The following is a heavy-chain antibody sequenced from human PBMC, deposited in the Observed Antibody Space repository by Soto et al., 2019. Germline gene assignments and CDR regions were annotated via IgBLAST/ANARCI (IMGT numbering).Heavy chain of an antibody. Sequence: GGSLRLSCSASGVTFSSYAMHWVRQAPGQGLEYVSAISSNGGSTYYADSGKGRFTISRDNSKNTLYLQMSSLRAEETAVYYCVKAISITIFGVVEEYFQHWGQGTLVTVSS. D-gene: IGHD3-3*01. CDR3: VKAISITIFGVVEEYFQH. J-gene: IGHJ1*01. V-gene: IGHV3-64D*08. CDR2: ISSNGGST. CDR1: GVTFSSYA.